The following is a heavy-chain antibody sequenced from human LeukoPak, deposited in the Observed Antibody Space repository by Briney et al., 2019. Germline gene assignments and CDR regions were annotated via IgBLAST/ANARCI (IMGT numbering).Heavy chain of an antibody. CDR3: ARVAGGGGYSSGWYRTPNWYFDL. J-gene: IGHJ2*01. CDR2: IYHSGST. V-gene: IGHV4-4*02. CDR1: GGSISSSNW. D-gene: IGHD6-19*01. Sequence: SETLSLTCAVSGGSISSSNWWSWVRQPPGKGLEWIGEIYHSGSTNYNPSLKSRVTISVDKSKNQFSLKLSSVTAADTAVYYCARVAGGGGYSSGWYRTPNWYFDLWGRGTLVTVSS.